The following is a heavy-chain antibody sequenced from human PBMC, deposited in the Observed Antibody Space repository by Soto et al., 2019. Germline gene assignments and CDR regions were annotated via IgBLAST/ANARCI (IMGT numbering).Heavy chain of an antibody. CDR3: ARWAPILLWFGELRTGGMDV. J-gene: IGHJ6*02. D-gene: IGHD3-10*01. V-gene: IGHV1-8*01. CDR2: MNPNSGNT. Sequence: QVQLVQSGAEVKKPGASVKVSCKASGYTFTSYDINWVRQATGQGLEWMGWMNPNSGNTGYAQKFQGRVTMTRNTSKSTAYMELSSLRSEDTAVYYCARWAPILLWFGELRTGGMDVWGQGTTVTVSS. CDR1: GYTFTSYD.